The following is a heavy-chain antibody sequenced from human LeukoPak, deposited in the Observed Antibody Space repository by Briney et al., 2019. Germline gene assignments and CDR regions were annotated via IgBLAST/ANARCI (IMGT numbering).Heavy chain of an antibody. Sequence: GGSLRLXCAASGFTFSSYSMNWVRRAPGKGLESVSSISSSSSYIYYADSVKGRFTISRDNAKNSLYLQMNSLRAEDTAVYYCASNSIVGATGFDYWGQGTLVTVSS. CDR3: ASNSIVGATGFDY. V-gene: IGHV3-21*01. CDR1: GFTFSSYS. J-gene: IGHJ4*02. D-gene: IGHD1-26*01. CDR2: ISSSSSYI.